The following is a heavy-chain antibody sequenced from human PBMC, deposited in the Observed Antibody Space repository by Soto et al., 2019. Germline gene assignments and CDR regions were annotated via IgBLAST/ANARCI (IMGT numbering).Heavy chain of an antibody. Sequence: QVQLVQSGAEVKKPGASVKVSCKASGYTFTSYAMHWVRQAPGQRLEWMGWINARNGNTKYSQKFQGRVTITRDTSSSTAYLELSSLRSEDTAVYYCASSFTVPAAIDYWGPGTLVTVS. CDR2: INARNGNT. D-gene: IGHD2-2*02. CDR3: ASSFTVPAAIDY. V-gene: IGHV1-3*01. J-gene: IGHJ4*02. CDR1: GYTFTSYA.